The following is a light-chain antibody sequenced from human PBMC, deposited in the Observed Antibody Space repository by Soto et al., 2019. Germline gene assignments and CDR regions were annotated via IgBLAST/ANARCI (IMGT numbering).Light chain of an antibody. Sequence: DIVMTQSPLSLPVTPGESASISCRSSQSLLHSTGYNFLDWYLQKPGQSPQLLLYLGYNRASGVSARFSGSGSGTDFTLKISRVGAADVGVYYCMQALQPPRTFGQGTKV. V-gene: IGKV2-28*01. J-gene: IGKJ1*01. CDR3: MQALQPPRT. CDR2: LGY. CDR1: QSLLHSTGYNF.